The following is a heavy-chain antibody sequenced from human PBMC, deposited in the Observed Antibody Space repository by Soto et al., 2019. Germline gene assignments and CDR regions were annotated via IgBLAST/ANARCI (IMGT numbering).Heavy chain of an antibody. V-gene: IGHV3-11*05. CDR2: ITSSSYT. D-gene: IGHD6-13*01. CDR3: ASRGSSWAAPISY. CDR1: GFTFSGYY. Sequence: QVQLVESGGALVKPGGSLRLSCAASGFTFSGYYMDWIRQAPGKGLEWVSYITSSSYTDYADSVKGRFTISRDNAKNSRYLQMDSLGVEDTAVFYCASRGSSWAAPISYWGQGTLVTVSS. J-gene: IGHJ4*02.